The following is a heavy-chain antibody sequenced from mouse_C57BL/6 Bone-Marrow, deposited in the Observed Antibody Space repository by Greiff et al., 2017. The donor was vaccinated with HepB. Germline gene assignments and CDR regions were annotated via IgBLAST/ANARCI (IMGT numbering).Heavy chain of an antibody. CDR3: ARRGGSSPFAY. V-gene: IGHV1-81*01. CDR2: IYPRSGNT. D-gene: IGHD1-1*01. CDR1: GYTFTSYG. J-gene: IGHJ3*01. Sequence: QVQLKESGAELARPGASVKLSCKASGYTFTSYGISWVKQRTGQGLEWIGEIYPRSGNTYYNEKFKGKATLTADKSSSTAYMELRSLTSEDSAVYFCARRGGSSPFAYWGQGTLVTVSA.